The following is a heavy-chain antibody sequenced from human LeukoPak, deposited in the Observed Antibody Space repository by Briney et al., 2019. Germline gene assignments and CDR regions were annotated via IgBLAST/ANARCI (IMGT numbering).Heavy chain of an antibody. CDR1: GFTFSSYA. Sequence: PGGSLRLSCAASGFTFSSYAMSWVRQAPGRGLEWVSAISGSGGSTYYADSVKGWFTISRDNSKNTLYLQMNSLRAEDTAVYYCAKVKRGEYDFLSGYYEIYYYYGMDVWGQGTTVTVSS. J-gene: IGHJ6*02. CDR3: AKVKRGEYDFLSGYYEIYYYYGMDV. V-gene: IGHV3-23*01. CDR2: ISGSGGST. D-gene: IGHD3-3*01.